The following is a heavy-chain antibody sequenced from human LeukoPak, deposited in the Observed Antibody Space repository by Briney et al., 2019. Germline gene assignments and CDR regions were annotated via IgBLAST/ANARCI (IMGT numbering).Heavy chain of an antibody. CDR3: VRAFGMDY. CDR2: ISGDGGST. J-gene: IGHJ4*02. Sequence: GGSLRLSCAASGFTFDDYAMHWVRQAPGKGLEWVSLISGDGGSTYYADSVKGRFTISRDNSKNSLYLQMNSLRTEDTALYYCVRAFGMDYWGQGTLVTVSS. CDR1: GFTFDDYA. V-gene: IGHV3-43*02. D-gene: IGHD1-14*01.